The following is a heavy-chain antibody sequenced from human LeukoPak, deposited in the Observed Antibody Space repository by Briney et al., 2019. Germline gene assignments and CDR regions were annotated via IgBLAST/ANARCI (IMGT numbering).Heavy chain of an antibody. CDR3: AKVPVVDTAMAKGGGYFDY. Sequence: GGSLRLSCAASGFTFSSYAMSWVRQAPGKGLEWVSAISGSGGSTYYADSVKGRFTISRDNSKNTLYLQMNSLRAEDTAVYYCAKVPVVDTAMAKGGGYFDYWGQGTLVTVSS. CDR2: ISGSGGST. J-gene: IGHJ4*02. CDR1: GFTFSSYA. V-gene: IGHV3-23*01. D-gene: IGHD5-18*01.